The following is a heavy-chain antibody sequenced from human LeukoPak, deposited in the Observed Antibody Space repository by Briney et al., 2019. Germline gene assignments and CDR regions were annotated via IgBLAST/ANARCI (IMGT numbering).Heavy chain of an antibody. Sequence: ASVTVSCKDSGYTFTSYDINWVRQATGQGLEWMGWMNPNSGNTGYAQKFQGRVTMTRNASISTAYMELSSLRSEDTAVYYCARGVGFGELMVPDYYYYYYMDVWGKGTTVTISS. CDR1: GYTFTSYD. D-gene: IGHD3-10*01. J-gene: IGHJ6*03. CDR2: MNPNSGNT. CDR3: ARGVGFGELMVPDYYYYYYMDV. V-gene: IGHV1-8*01.